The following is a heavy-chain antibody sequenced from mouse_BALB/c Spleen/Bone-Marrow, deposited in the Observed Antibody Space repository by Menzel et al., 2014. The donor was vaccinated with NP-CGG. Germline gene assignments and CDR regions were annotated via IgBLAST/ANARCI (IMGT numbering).Heavy chain of an antibody. CDR1: GYTYTSYT. D-gene: IGHD3-3*01. Sequence: VQLQQSAAELARPGASVKMSCKASGYTYTSYTMHWIKQRPGQGLEWIGYINPSSAYTEYNQKFKDKTTLTADTSSSXXXXXXXXLTSEDSAVYYCARGGTARAAWFAYWGQGTLVTVSA. CDR2: INPSSAYT. J-gene: IGHJ3*01. CDR3: ARGGTARAAWFAY. V-gene: IGHV1-4*02.